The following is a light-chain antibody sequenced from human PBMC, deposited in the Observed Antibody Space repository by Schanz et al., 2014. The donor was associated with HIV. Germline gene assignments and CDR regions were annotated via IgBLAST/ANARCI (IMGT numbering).Light chain of an antibody. CDR3: CSKRGDATV. J-gene: IGLJ3*02. Sequence: QSVLTQPPSLSEAPRQRVTISCSGSSSNIGSKSVNWYQQLPGTAPKLLIYSNNQRPSGVPDRFSGSKSGNVASLSISGLQTEDEADYYCCSKRGDATVFGGGTKLTVL. CDR1: SSNIGSKS. CDR2: SNN. V-gene: IGLV1-44*01.